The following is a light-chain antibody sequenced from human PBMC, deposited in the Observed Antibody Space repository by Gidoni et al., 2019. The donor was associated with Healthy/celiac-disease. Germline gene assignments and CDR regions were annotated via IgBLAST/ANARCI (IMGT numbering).Light chain of an antibody. Sequence: EIVSTQPPATLSLSPGERATLSCRASQRVSSYLDWYHQKPGQPPRLLIYYASNRATGILARFSGSGSGTDFTRTISSLEPEDFAVYYCQQRSNWPRGLTFGGGTKVEIK. CDR1: QRVSSY. J-gene: IGKJ4*01. CDR2: YAS. V-gene: IGKV3-11*01. CDR3: QQRSNWPRGLT.